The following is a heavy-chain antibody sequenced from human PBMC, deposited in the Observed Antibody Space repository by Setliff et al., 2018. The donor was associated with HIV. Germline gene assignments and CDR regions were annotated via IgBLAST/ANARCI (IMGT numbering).Heavy chain of an antibody. J-gene: IGHJ3*02. CDR3: ARHWNYDTGLDPFDI. D-gene: IGHD3-22*01. V-gene: IGHV4-59*08. CDR2: IHYTGNT. Sequence: SETLSLTCTVSGASISSYYWSWIRQPPGKGLEWIGFIHYTGNTNSNPSLKSRVTMSTDTSKHQLSLKLNSVTAADTAVYYCARHWNYDTGLDPFDIWGQGTMVTVSS. CDR1: GASISSYY.